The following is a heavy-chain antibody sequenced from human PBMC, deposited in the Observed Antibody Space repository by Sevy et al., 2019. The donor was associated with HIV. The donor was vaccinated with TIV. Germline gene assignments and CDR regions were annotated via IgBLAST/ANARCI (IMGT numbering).Heavy chain of an antibody. Sequence: GGSLRLSCAASGFTFSSYSMNWVRQAPGKGLEWVSSISSSSSYIYYADSVKGRFTISRDNAKNSLYLQMNSLRAEDTAVYYCARGAVCSSTSCPEYWYFDLWGRGTLVTVSS. CDR1: GFTFSSYS. CDR3: ARGAVCSSTSCPEYWYFDL. CDR2: ISSSSSYI. J-gene: IGHJ2*01. V-gene: IGHV3-21*01. D-gene: IGHD2-2*01.